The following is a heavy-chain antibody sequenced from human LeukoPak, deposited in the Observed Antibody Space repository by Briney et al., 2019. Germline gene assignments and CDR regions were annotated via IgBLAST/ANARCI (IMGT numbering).Heavy chain of an antibody. D-gene: IGHD3-10*01. J-gene: IGHJ4*02. V-gene: IGHV3-30*18. Sequence: PGRSLRLSCAASGFTFSSYGMHWVRQAPGKGLEWVAVISYDGSNKYYADSVKGRFTISRDNSKNTLYLQMNSLRAEDTAVYYRAKDWYGSGSYDYWGQGTLVTVSS. CDR2: ISYDGSNK. CDR1: GFTFSSYG. CDR3: AKDWYGSGSYDY.